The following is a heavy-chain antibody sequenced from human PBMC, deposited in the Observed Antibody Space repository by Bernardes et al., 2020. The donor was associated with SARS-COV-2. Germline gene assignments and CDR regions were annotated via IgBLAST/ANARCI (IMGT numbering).Heavy chain of an antibody. CDR3: AGSSCGIDCYIGGLRSWDYGMDV. CDR2: IYSSGSS. CDR1: GRSISSSNYY. Sequence: SQTLSLTCTVSGRSISSSNYYWGWLRQPPGKGLEWIGSIYSSGSSYYNPSLQSRFSESVDPSKNQFSLRLSFVTAADTAVYYCAGSSCGIDCYIGGLRSWDYGMDVWGQGTTVTVSS. J-gene: IGHJ6*02. V-gene: IGHV4-39*01. D-gene: IGHD2-21*02.